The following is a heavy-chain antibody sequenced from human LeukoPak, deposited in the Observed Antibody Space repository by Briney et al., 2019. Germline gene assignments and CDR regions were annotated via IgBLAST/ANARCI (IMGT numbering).Heavy chain of an antibody. CDR1: GFTFSSYE. Sequence: GGSLRLSCAASGFTFSSYEMNWVRQAPGKGLEWVSYISSSGSTIYYADSVKGRFTISRDNAKNSLYLQMNSLRAEDTAVYYCARDPLCGGDCYSQSYFDYWGQGTLVTVSS. V-gene: IGHV3-48*03. CDR2: ISSSGSTI. CDR3: ARDPLCGGDCYSQSYFDY. D-gene: IGHD2-21*02. J-gene: IGHJ4*02.